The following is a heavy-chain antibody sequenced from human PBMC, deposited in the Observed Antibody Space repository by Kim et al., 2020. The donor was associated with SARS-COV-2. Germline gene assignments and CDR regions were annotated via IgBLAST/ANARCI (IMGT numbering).Heavy chain of an antibody. J-gene: IGHJ4*02. CDR3: ARGPIYGDYFDY. D-gene: IGHD4-17*01. V-gene: IGHV1-3*01. Sequence: KDSQKFQGRVTITRDTSASTAYMELSSLRSEDTAVYYCARGPIYGDYFDYWGQGTLVTVSS.